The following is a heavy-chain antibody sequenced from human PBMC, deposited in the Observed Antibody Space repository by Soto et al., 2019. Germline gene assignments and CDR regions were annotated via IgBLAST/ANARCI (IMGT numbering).Heavy chain of an antibody. CDR3: ARDKITGVLDY. J-gene: IGHJ4*02. CDR2: IYYSGST. V-gene: IGHV4-59*12. Sequence: RIRKQTRKRLEWIGYIYYSGSTNYHPSLKSRVTISVDTSKSQFSLKLSSVTAADTAVYYCARDKITGVLDYWGQGTLVTVSS. D-gene: IGHD7-27*01.